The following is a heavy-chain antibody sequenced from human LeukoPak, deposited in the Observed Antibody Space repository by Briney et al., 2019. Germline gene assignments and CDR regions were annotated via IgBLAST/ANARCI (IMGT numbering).Heavy chain of an antibody. J-gene: IGHJ3*02. CDR3: AKDSSGLRDAFDI. D-gene: IGHD3-22*01. Sequence: GRSLRLSCAASGFTFDDYAMHWVRQAPGKGLEWVSGISWNSGSIGYADSVKGRFTISRDNAKNSLCLQMNSLRAEDMALYYCAKDSSGLRDAFDIWGQGTMVTVSS. V-gene: IGHV3-9*03. CDR1: GFTFDDYA. CDR2: ISWNSGSI.